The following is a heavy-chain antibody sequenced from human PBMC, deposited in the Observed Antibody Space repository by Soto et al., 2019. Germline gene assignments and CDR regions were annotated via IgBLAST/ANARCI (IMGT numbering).Heavy chain of an antibody. D-gene: IGHD6-13*01. V-gene: IGHV1-69*01. CDR3: ARASIHGSSWYFWFDP. J-gene: IGHJ5*01. CDR2: IIPMFGTT. Sequence: QVQLVQSGAEVRKPGSSVKVSCKASGGTFSRYAINWVRQAPGQGLEWMGGIIPMFGTTNYAQQFTGRVTITADESTSTVYMELNTLRSEDAAVYYCARASIHGSSWYFWFDPWGQGTLVTVSS. CDR1: GGTFSRYA.